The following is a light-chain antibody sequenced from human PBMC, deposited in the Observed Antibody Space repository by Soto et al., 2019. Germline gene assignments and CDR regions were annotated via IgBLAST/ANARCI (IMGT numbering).Light chain of an antibody. CDR2: AAS. CDR1: QDITNF. V-gene: IGKV1-33*01. CDR3: QQYDILTT. Sequence: DIQMTQSPSSLSASIGDRATITCQASQDITNFLNWYQQTPEKAPKLLIYAASNLETGVPSRFSGSGSGTDFTFTISSLQPEDIATYYCQQYDILTTFGQGTRLEIK. J-gene: IGKJ5*01.